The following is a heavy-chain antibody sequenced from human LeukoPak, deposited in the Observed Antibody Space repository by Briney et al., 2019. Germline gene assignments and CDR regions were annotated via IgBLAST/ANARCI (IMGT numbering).Heavy chain of an antibody. V-gene: IGHV4-61*02. J-gene: IGHJ3*02. Sequence: SETVSLTCTVSGGSISSGSYHWSWIRQPAGKGLEWIGRIYTSGSTNYNPSLKSRVTISVNTSKNQFSLKLSSVTAADTAVYYCAWQGTYDSSGDDAFDIWGQGTMVTVSS. CDR2: IYTSGST. CDR3: AWQGTYDSSGDDAFDI. D-gene: IGHD3-22*01. CDR1: GGSISSGSYH.